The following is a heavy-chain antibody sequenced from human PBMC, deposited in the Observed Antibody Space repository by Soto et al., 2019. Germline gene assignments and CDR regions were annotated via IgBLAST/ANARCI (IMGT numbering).Heavy chain of an antibody. CDR2: IKQDGSEK. V-gene: IGHV3-7*01. J-gene: IGHJ6*02. D-gene: IGHD6-6*01. Sequence: EVQLVESGGGLVQPGGSLRLSCAASGFTFSSYWMSWVRQAPGKGLEWVANIKQDGSEKYYVDSVKGRFTISRDNAKNSLYLQMNSLRAADTAVYYCARDRSSSSPRMDVWGQGTTVTVSS. CDR3: ARDRSSSSPRMDV. CDR1: GFTFSSYW.